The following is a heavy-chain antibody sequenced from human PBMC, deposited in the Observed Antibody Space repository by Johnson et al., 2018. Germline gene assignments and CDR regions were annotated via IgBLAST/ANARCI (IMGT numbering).Heavy chain of an antibody. Sequence: QVQLGQSGGGVVQPGRSLRLSCAASGFTFSIYSMHWVRPAPGKGLEWVAGISDDGIYKYYADPVKGRFTISRDNSNDTSSLQMVSMRAEDTAVYYCAKDRTGNWHGHFQYWGQGTLVTVSS. J-gene: IGHJ1*01. CDR1: GFTFSIYS. CDR3: AKDRTGNWHGHFQY. D-gene: IGHD5-24*01. V-gene: IGHV3-30-3*01. CDR2: ISDDGIYK.